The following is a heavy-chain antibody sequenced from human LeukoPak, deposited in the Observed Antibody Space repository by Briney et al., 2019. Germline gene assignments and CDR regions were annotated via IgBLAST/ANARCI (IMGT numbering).Heavy chain of an antibody. CDR3: ARAHGSGSYLHDY. D-gene: IGHD3-10*01. CDR1: GGSFSGYY. J-gene: IGHJ4*02. CDR2: INHSGST. Sequence: PSETLSLTCAVYGGSFSGYYWSWIRQPPGKGLEWIGEINHSGSTNYNPSLKSRVTISVDTSKNQFSLKLSSVTAADTAAYYCARAHGSGSYLHDYWGQGTLVTVSS. V-gene: IGHV4-34*01.